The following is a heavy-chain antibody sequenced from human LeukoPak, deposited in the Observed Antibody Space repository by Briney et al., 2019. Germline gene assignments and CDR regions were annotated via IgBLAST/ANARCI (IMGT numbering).Heavy chain of an antibody. D-gene: IGHD4-17*01. CDR3: ARDKTTVTTGDAFDI. CDR2: VSSSSSTI. J-gene: IGHJ3*02. CDR1: GFTFSSYS. V-gene: IGHV3-48*01. Sequence: GGSLRLSCAASGFTFSSYSMNWVRQAPGKGLEWVSYVSSSSSTIYYADSVKGRFTISRDNAKNSLYLQMNSLRAEDTAVYYCARDKTTVTTGDAFDIWGQGTMVTVSS.